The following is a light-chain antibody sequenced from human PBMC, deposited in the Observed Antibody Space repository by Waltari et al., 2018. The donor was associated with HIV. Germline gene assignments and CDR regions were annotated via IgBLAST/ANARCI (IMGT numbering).Light chain of an antibody. CDR3: VAWDDSLRGVV. CDR1: TSHIGSND. CDR2: RNN. V-gene: IGLV1-47*01. J-gene: IGLJ2*01. Sequence: SVLTQPPSASGTPGQRVPISCSGSTSHIGSNDVSWYQHRPGAAPKLLIHRNNQRPSGVPDRFSGSTSGTSASLAISGLRSEDEADYYCVAWDDSLRGVVFGGGTKVAAL.